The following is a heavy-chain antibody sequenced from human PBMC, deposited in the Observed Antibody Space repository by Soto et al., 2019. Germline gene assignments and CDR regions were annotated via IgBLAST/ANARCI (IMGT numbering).Heavy chain of an antibody. CDR1: GFTFSSYW. D-gene: IGHD2-2*01. CDR2: IKQDGSEK. J-gene: IGHJ4*02. CDR3: ARDGLYCSSTSCWDPFDY. Sequence: PGGSLRLSCAASGFTFSSYWMSWVRQAPGKGLEWVANIKQDGSEKYYVDSVKGRFTISRDNAKNSLYLQMNSLRAEDTAVYYCARDGLYCSSTSCWDPFDYWGQGTLVTVSS. V-gene: IGHV3-7*01.